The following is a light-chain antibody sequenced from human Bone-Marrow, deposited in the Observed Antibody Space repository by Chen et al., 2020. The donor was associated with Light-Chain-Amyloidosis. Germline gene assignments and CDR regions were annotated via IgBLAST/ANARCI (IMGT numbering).Light chain of an antibody. CDR2: DDS. CDR1: NIGSTS. Sequence: SVVPNPSSAAVAPGQTATTACGGNNIGSTSVHWYQQTPGQAPLLVVYDDSDRPSGIPERLSGSNSGNTATLTISRVEAGDEADYYCQVWDRSSDRPVFGGGTKLTVL. J-gene: IGLJ3*02. CDR3: QVWDRSSDRPV. V-gene: IGLV3-21*02.